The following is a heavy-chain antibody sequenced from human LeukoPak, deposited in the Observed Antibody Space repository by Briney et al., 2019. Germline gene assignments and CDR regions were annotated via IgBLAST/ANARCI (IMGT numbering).Heavy chain of an antibody. V-gene: IGHV3-7*01. CDR1: GFTFSTYW. CDR3: AKDPDAYCSGGSCHSGWFDP. J-gene: IGHJ5*02. CDR2: IKQDGSER. Sequence: GGSLRLSCAASGFTFSTYWMTWVRQAPGKGLQWVANIKQDGSERYYVDSVKGRFTISRDNAKNSLYLQMNSLRAEDTAMYYCAKDPDAYCSGGSCHSGWFDPWGQGTLVTVSS. D-gene: IGHD2-15*01.